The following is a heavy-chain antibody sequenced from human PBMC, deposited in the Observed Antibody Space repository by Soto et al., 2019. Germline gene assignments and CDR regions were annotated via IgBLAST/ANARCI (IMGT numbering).Heavy chain of an antibody. D-gene: IGHD3-3*01. Sequence: SETLSLTCTVSGGSISSGGYYWSWIRQHPGKGLEWIGYIYYSGSTYYNPSLKSRVTISVDTSKNQFSLKLSSVTAADTAVYYCAREDHDYDFWSGGNWFDPWGQGTLVTVSS. CDR2: IYYSGST. V-gene: IGHV4-31*03. CDR3: AREDHDYDFWSGGNWFDP. CDR1: GGSISSGGYY. J-gene: IGHJ5*02.